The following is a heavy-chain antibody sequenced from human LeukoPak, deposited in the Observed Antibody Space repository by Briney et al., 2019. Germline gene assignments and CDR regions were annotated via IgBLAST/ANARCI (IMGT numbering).Heavy chain of an antibody. CDR2: ISYDGSNK. J-gene: IGHJ4*02. V-gene: IGHV3-30-3*01. CDR1: GFTFSSYA. Sequence: GGSLRLSCAASGFTFSSYAMHWVRQAPGKGLEWVAVISYDGSNKYYADSVKGRFTISRDNSKNTLYLQMNSLRAEDTAVYYCARGPFYYYGSSGYLDYWGQGTLVTVSS. D-gene: IGHD3-22*01. CDR3: ARGPFYYYGSSGYLDY.